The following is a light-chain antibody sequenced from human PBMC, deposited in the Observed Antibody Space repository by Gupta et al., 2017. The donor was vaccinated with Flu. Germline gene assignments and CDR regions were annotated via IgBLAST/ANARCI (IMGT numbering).Light chain of an antibody. CDR1: LSCRHDRNGYIY. CDR2: WDS. J-gene: IGKJ1*01. Sequence: GGWASIYCSASLSCRHDRNGYIYLVWYVQKPGQSPQLLISWDSNRDSGAPDRFSGGGSGTDFTLNISRVEPEDVGVYYCNQDLPTPGTFGQGTKVEIK. CDR3: NQDLPTPGT. V-gene: IGKV2-28*01.